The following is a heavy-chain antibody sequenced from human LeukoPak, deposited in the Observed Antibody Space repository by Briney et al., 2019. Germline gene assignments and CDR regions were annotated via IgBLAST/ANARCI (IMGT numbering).Heavy chain of an antibody. D-gene: IGHD3-10*01. CDR3: ARGVQFNYGSGSDYFDY. CDR1: GYTFTSYD. V-gene: IGHV1-8*03. Sequence: ASVKVSCKXSGYTFTSYDINWVRQATGQGLEGMGWMNPNSGNTGYAQKFQGRVTITRNTSISTAYMELSSLRSEDTAVYYCARGVQFNYGSGSDYFDYWGQGTLVTVSS. J-gene: IGHJ4*02. CDR2: MNPNSGNT.